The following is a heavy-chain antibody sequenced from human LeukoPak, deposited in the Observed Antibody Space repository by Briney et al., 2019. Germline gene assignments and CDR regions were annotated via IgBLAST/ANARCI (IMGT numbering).Heavy chain of an antibody. CDR1: GFTFSYYA. CDR3: AKVAGYCSSTSCPGGWFDP. CDR2: IYSGGST. D-gene: IGHD2-2*01. J-gene: IGHJ5*02. Sequence: PGGSLRLSCAASGFTFSYYAMNWVRQAPGKGLEWVSVIYSGGSTYYADSVKGRFTISRDNSKNTLYLQMNSLRAEDTAVYYCAKVAGYCSSTSCPGGWFDPWGQGTLVTVSS. V-gene: IGHV3-23*03.